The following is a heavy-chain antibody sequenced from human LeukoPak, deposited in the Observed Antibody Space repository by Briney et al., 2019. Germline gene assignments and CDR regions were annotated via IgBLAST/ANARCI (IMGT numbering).Heavy chain of an antibody. CDR3: ARVGYYDYVWGSYLLL. CDR2: ISGSGGST. V-gene: IGHV3-23*01. J-gene: IGHJ4*02. Sequence: PGGSLRLSCAASGFTFSSYGMSWVRQAPGKGLEWVSAISGSGGSTYYADSVKGRFTISGDNAKNSLYLQMNSLRAEDTAVYYCARVGYYDYVWGSYLLLWGQGTLVTVSS. D-gene: IGHD3-16*02. CDR1: GFTFSSYG.